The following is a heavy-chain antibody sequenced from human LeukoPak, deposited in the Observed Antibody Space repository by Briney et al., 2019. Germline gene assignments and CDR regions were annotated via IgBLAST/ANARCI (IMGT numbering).Heavy chain of an antibody. D-gene: IGHD1-26*01. V-gene: IGHV3-48*01. CDR3: ARERRGVGTIPDAFDI. Sequence: PGGSLRLSCAVSTFIFNTYSMNWVRQAPGKGLEWVSYISSTGNTIYYADSVKGRFTISRDNAKNSLYLQMNSLRAEDTAIYYCARERRGVGTIPDAFDIWGQGTMVIVSS. CDR2: ISSTGNTI. CDR1: TFIFNTYS. J-gene: IGHJ3*02.